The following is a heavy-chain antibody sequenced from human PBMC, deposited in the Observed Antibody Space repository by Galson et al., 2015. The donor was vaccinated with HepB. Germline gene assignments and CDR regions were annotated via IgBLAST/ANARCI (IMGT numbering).Heavy chain of an antibody. Sequence: SVKVSCKASGYTFTGYYMHWVRQAPGQGLEWMGWINPNSGGTNYAQKFQGRVTITADESTSTAYMELSSLRSEDTAVYYCARAGYYGSVTEYYYYYMDVWGKGTTVTVSS. CDR3: ARAGYYGSVTEYYYYYMDV. J-gene: IGHJ6*03. D-gene: IGHD3-10*01. CDR2: INPNSGGT. CDR1: GYTFTGYY. V-gene: IGHV1-2*02.